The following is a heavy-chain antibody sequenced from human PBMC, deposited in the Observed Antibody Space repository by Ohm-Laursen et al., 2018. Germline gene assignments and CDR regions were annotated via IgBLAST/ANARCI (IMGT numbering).Heavy chain of an antibody. D-gene: IGHD3-16*01. V-gene: IGHV1-69*04. CDR3: AREAVNRGSDY. CDR2: IIPILGIA. Sequence: GASVNVACKASAGTFSSYAISWVRQAPGQGLEWMGRIIPILGIANYAQKFQGRVTITADKSTSTAYMELSSLRSEDTAVYYCAREAVNRGSDYWGQGTLVTVSS. CDR1: AGTFSSYA. J-gene: IGHJ4*02.